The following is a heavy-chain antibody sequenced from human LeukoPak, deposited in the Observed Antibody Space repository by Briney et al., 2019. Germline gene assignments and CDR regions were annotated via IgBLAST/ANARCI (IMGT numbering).Heavy chain of an antibody. D-gene: IGHD3-22*01. CDR2: IYYSGST. Sequence: SETLSLTCTVSGGSISSSSYYWGWIRQPPGKGLEWIGSIYYSGSTYYNPSLKSRVTISVDTSKNQFSLKLSSVTAADTAVYYCASSYDSSSYYGRFDPWGQGTLVTVSS. CDR1: GGSISSSSYY. V-gene: IGHV4-39*07. J-gene: IGHJ5*02. CDR3: ASSYDSSSYYGRFDP.